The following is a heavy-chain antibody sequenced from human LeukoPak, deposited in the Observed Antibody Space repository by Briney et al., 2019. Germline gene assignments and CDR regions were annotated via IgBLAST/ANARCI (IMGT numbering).Heavy chain of an antibody. D-gene: IGHD2-2*01. J-gene: IGHJ3*02. CDR1: GFTFSNAW. CDR3: ARDYLGYCSSTSCPPDAFDI. CDR2: IKQDGSEK. Sequence: GGSLRLSCAASGFTFSNAWMSWVRQAPGKGLEWVANIKQDGSEKYYVDSVKGRFTISRDNAKNSLYLQMNSLRAEDTAVYYCARDYLGYCSSTSCPPDAFDIWGQGTMVTVSS. V-gene: IGHV3-7*01.